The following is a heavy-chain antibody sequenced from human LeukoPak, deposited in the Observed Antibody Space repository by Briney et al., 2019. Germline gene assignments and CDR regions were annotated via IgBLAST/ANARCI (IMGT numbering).Heavy chain of an antibody. V-gene: IGHV4-4*07. Sequence: SETLSLTCTVSGGSISSYYWSWIRQPAGKGLEWIGCICTSGSSNYYPSLKSRVTMSVDTSKNQFSLKLSSVTAADTAVYYGASVAAPKKYSSGWYGYNFDFWGQGTLVTVSS. CDR2: ICTSGSS. J-gene: IGHJ4*02. CDR1: GGSISSYY. D-gene: IGHD6-19*01. CDR3: ASVAAPKKYSSGWYGYNFDF.